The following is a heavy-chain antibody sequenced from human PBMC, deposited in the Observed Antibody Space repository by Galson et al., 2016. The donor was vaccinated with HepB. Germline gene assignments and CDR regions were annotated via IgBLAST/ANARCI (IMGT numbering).Heavy chain of an antibody. D-gene: IGHD3-10*01. Sequence: SLRLSCAASGFIFSSYIMNWVRQSPGKGLEGVSYISSSSSVVYYADSVKGRFTISRDNAKKSLYLQMNSLRDADTDIYYCATEAVLPGMRGFGWFDSWGQGTLVTVSS. CDR3: ATEAVLPGMRGFGWFDS. J-gene: IGHJ5*01. V-gene: IGHV3-48*02. CDR2: ISSSSSVV. CDR1: GFIFSSYI.